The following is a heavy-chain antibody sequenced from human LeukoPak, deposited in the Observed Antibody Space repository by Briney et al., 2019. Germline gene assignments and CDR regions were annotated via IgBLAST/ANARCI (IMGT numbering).Heavy chain of an antibody. CDR2: IWYDASNK. CDR1: GFTFSSHG. J-gene: IGHJ4*02. D-gene: IGHD4-23*01. CDR3: ARNLRKYGSNSGYFDY. V-gene: IGHV3-33*01. Sequence: GGSLRLSCAASGFTFSSHGMHWVRQAPGKGLEWVAVIWYDASNKYYADSVKGRFTVSRDNSKNTLYLQMNSLRAEDTAMYYCARNLRKYGSNSGYFDYWGQGTVVTVSS.